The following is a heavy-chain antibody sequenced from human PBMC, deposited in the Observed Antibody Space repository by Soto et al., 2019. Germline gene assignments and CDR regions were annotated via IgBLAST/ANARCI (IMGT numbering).Heavy chain of an antibody. V-gene: IGHV3-7*01. CDR2: IKQDESEK. Sequence: EVQLVESGGGLVQPGGSLRLSCAASEFTFSSYWMTWVRQAPGKGLEWVANIKQDESEKYYLDSVKGRFTISRDNAKNSLYLQMNSLRAEDTAVYYCARVYYDYIWGSYPLNYWAQGTLVTVSS. J-gene: IGHJ4*02. CDR1: EFTFSSYW. D-gene: IGHD3-16*02. CDR3: ARVYYDYIWGSYPLNY.